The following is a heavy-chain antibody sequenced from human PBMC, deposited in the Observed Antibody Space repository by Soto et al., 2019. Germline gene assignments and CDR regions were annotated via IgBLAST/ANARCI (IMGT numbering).Heavy chain of an antibody. Sequence: EVQLLESGGGLVQPGGSLRLSCAASGFTFSSYAMSWVRQAPGKGLEWVSSIGGGDDDRYYADSVPGRSAISRDNSKSMMFLHMNSLRDEDTAVYYCAKDRMSYNSVWDPFDIWGQGTLVTVSS. V-gene: IGHV3-23*01. CDR1: GFTFSSYA. D-gene: IGHD3-10*01. CDR2: IGGGDDDR. CDR3: AKDRMSYNSVWDPFDI. J-gene: IGHJ3*02.